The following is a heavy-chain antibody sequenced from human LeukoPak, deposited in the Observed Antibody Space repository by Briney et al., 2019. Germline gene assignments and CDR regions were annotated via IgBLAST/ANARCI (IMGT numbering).Heavy chain of an antibody. D-gene: IGHD5/OR15-5a*01. CDR3: ATSTWSTYYFDY. Sequence: GGSLRLSCAASGFTFSSSGMHWVRQAPGKGLEWVAFIRYDASNKYYADSVKGRCTISRDNSKNTLSLQMNSLRVEDTAVYYCATSTWSTYYFDYWGQGTLVTVSS. CDR2: IRYDASNK. J-gene: IGHJ4*02. V-gene: IGHV3-30*02. CDR1: GFTFSSSG.